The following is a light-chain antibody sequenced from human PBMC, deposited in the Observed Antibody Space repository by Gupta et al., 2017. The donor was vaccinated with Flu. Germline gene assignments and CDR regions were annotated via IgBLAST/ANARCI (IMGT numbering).Light chain of an antibody. CDR3: QQRSNCPIT. J-gene: IGKJ4*01. CDR1: QSVSSY. CDR2: DAS. V-gene: IGKV3-11*01. Sequence: EIVLTQSPGTLSLSPGERATLSCRASQSVSSYLAWYQQKPGQAPRLLIYDASNRATGIPARFSGSGSGTEFTLTISSLEPEDFAVYYCQQRSNCPITFGGGTKVDIK.